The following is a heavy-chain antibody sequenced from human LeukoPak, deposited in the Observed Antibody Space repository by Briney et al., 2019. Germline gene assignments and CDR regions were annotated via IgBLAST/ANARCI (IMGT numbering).Heavy chain of an antibody. J-gene: IGHJ3*02. CDR3: ARLFRGYCSGASCYPNAFDI. Sequence: SETLSLTCTVSGGSISSYYWSWIRQPPGKGLDWIGYIYYSGTTNYNPSLKSRVTISVDTSKNQFSLKLNSVTAADTAVYYCARLFRGYCSGASCYPNAFDIWGQGTMVTVS. D-gene: IGHD2-15*01. CDR1: GGSISSYY. CDR2: IYYSGTT. V-gene: IGHV4-59*08.